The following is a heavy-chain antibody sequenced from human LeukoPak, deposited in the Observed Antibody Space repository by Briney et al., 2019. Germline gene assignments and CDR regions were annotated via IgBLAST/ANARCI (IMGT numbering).Heavy chain of an antibody. V-gene: IGHV3-21*05. CDR1: GFTFSTYS. CDR3: VRGGESTWS. Sequence: GGSLRLSCAASGFTFSTYSMNWVRQAPGKGLEWVSYISADNRRTFYADSVKGRFTISRDDAKNTLYLQMNSLRAEDTAVYYCVRGGESTWSWGQGTLVTVSS. D-gene: IGHD2-15*01. J-gene: IGHJ5*02. CDR2: ISADNRRT.